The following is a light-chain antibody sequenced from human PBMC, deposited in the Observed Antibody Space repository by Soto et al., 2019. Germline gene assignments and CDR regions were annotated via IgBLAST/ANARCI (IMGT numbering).Light chain of an antibody. V-gene: IGKV3-15*01. J-gene: IGKJ1*01. CDR1: QSVNAN. CDR3: QQYNTWLWT. CDR2: GAS. Sequence: EVEMTQSPATLSVSPGERATLSCRASQSVNANLAWYQQKPGQAPRLLIHGASNRATGIPARFSGSGFGTEFILTISSLQSEDFAVYYCQQYNTWLWTFGQGTKVEI.